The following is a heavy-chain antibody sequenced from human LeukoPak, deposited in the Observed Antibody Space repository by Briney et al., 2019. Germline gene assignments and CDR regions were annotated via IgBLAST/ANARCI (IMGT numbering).Heavy chain of an antibody. J-gene: IGHJ4*02. CDR2: IYYTGKN. CDR3: VGRVTRWNYFDS. V-gene: IGHV4-59*08. CDR1: GGSINSHY. D-gene: IGHD3-10*01. Sequence: SETLSLTCAVSGGSINSHYWGWIRQPPGKGLQWIGDIYYTGKNNYNPSLKSRVTISLDTSKDHLSLNLTSVVAADTAIYYCVGRVTRWNYFDSWGQRILVTVSS.